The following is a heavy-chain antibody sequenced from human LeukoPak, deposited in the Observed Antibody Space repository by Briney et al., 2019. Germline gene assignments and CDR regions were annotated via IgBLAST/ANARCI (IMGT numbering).Heavy chain of an antibody. CDR3: ARRGGRFDY. CDR1: GFIFSNYV. CDR2: ISGDASDT. V-gene: IGHV3-23*01. Sequence: GGSLRLSCAASGFIFSNYVMSWVRQAPGKGPEWVSGISGDASDTYYADSVKGRFTISRDNSKNTLSLQMNSLRDEDTAVYYCARRGGRFDYWGQGTLVTVSS. J-gene: IGHJ4*02. D-gene: IGHD3-16*01.